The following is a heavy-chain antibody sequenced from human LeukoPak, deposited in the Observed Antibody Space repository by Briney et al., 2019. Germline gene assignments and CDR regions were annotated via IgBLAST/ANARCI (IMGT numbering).Heavy chain of an antibody. CDR1: GYTFTSYY. D-gene: IGHD3-22*01. J-gene: IGHJ4*02. CDR2: INPSGGST. CDR3: ATGRHYYDSSGYYDY. Sequence: ASVRVSCKASGYTFTSYYMHWVRQAPGQGLEWMGIINPSGGSTSYAQKFQGRVTMTRDTSTSTVYMELSSLRSEDTAVYYCATGRHYYDSSGYYDYWGQGTLVTVSS. V-gene: IGHV1-46*01.